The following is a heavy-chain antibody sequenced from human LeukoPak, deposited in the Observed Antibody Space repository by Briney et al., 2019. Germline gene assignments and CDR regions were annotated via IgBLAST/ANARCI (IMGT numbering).Heavy chain of an antibody. CDR1: GGSISSYY. Sequence: SETLSLTCTVSGGSISSYYWSWIRQPAGKGLEWIGRIDTSGNTNYKPSLKSRVTMSVDTSKNQFSLKLSSVTAADTAVYYCARSDQFPYYMDVWGKGTTVTVSS. CDR3: ARSDQFPYYMDV. V-gene: IGHV4-4*07. D-gene: IGHD2-2*01. CDR2: IDTSGNT. J-gene: IGHJ6*03.